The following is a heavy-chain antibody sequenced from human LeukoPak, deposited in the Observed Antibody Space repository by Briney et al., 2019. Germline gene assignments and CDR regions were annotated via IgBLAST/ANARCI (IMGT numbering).Heavy chain of an antibody. V-gene: IGHV1-46*01. CDR3: ARGGLPPYYYYGMDV. CDR1: GYTFTSYY. D-gene: IGHD1-26*01. Sequence: ASVKVSCKASGYTFTSYYMHWVRQAPGQGLEWMGIINPSGGSTSYAQKFQGRVTMTRDTSTSTVYMELSSLSSEDTAVYYCARGGLPPYYYYGMDVWGKGTTVTVSS. CDR2: INPSGGST. J-gene: IGHJ6*04.